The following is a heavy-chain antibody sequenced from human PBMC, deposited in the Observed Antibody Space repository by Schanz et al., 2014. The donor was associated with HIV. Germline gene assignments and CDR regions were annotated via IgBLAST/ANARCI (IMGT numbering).Heavy chain of an antibody. Sequence: QVRLHQWGAGLLKPSETLSLTCAVYGVSLSGYYWSWVRQPPGKGLEWIGEIYYSGSPNYNPSLKSRATISVDTSKNQFSLRLNSVTAADTAVYYCARTPYYFDYWGQGTLVTVSS. V-gene: IGHV4-34*01. J-gene: IGHJ4*02. CDR1: GVSLSGYY. CDR3: ARTPYYFDY. CDR2: IYYSGSP.